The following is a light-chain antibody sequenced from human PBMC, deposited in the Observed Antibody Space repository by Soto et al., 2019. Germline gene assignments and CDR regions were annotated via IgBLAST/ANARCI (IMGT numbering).Light chain of an antibody. V-gene: IGKV1-8*01. CDR1: QGISSY. J-gene: IGKJ3*01. CDR2: AAS. CDR3: HQYSSYPIT. Sequence: AIRMTQSPSSLSASTGDRVTITCRASQGISSYLAWYQQKPGKAPKLLIYAASTLQSGVPSRFSGSGSGTDFTLTISCLQSEDYATDYCHQYSSYPITFGPGTKVDIQ.